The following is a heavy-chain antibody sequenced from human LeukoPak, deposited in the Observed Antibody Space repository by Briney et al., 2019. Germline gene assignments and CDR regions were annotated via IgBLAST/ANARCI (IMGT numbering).Heavy chain of an antibody. CDR3: AIGAPNSNFYAS. CDR2: ISASGDRT. V-gene: IGHV3-23*01. CDR1: GFTFSNYD. J-gene: IGHJ5*02. D-gene: IGHD1-7*01. Sequence: PGGSLRLSCAASGFTFSNYDISWVRQTPEKGLEWVAAISASGDRTYYADSVRGRFAISRDNSNNILYLQMNSLRGEDMAIYYCAIGAPNSNFYASWGQGTLVTVSS.